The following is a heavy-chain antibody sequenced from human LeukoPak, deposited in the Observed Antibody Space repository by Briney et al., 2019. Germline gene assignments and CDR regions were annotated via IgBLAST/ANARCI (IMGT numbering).Heavy chain of an antibody. CDR3: ARDQSSGWRTDNWFDP. CDR1: GDSVSSNSAA. V-gene: IGHV6-1*01. Sequence: SQTLSLTCVISGDSVSSNSAAWNWIRQSPSRGLEWLGRTYYRSKWYNDYAVSVKSRITINPDTSKNQFSLQLNSVTPEDTAVYYCARDQSSGWRTDNWFDPWGQGTLVTVSS. J-gene: IGHJ5*02. D-gene: IGHD6-19*01. CDR2: TYYRSKWYN.